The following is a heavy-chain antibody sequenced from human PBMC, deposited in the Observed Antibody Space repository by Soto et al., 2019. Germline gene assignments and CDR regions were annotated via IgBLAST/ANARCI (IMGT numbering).Heavy chain of an antibody. V-gene: IGHV1-3*01. Sequence: ASVKVSCKASGYTFTSYAMHWVRQAPGQRLEWMGWINAGNGNTKYSQKFQGRVTITRDTSASTAYMELSSLRSEDTAVYYCARSIGGDIVVVPAAMPASEKGYYFDYWGQGTLVTVSS. CDR2: INAGNGNT. D-gene: IGHD2-2*01. J-gene: IGHJ4*02. CDR3: ARSIGGDIVVVPAAMPASEKGYYFDY. CDR1: GYTFTSYA.